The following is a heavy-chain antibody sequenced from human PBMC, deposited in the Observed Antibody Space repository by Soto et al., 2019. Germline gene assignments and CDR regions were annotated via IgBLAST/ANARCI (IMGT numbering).Heavy chain of an antibody. J-gene: IGHJ5*02. V-gene: IGHV4-59*01. CDR3: ARVDSYNYERHFDP. CDR2: IYYSGST. CDR1: GGSIRSYY. D-gene: IGHD5-18*01. Sequence: TLSLTCTVSGGSIRSYYWSWIRQPPGKGLEWIGYIYYSGSTNYNPSLKSRVTISVDTSKNRFSLKLSSVTAADTAVYFCARVDSYNYERHFDPWGKGTLVTVSS.